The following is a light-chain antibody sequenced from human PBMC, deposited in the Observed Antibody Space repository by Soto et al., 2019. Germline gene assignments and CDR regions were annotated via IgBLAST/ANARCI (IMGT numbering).Light chain of an antibody. Sequence: EMVMTQSPATLSVSPGGRATLSCRASESVSNHLAWYQQKPGQAPRLLIYGASTRATGIPARFSGSGSGTDFTLTISSLEPEDFAVYYCQKRSNWPRITFGQGTRLEIK. CDR2: GAS. V-gene: IGKV3-11*01. CDR3: QKRSNWPRIT. J-gene: IGKJ5*01. CDR1: ESVSNH.